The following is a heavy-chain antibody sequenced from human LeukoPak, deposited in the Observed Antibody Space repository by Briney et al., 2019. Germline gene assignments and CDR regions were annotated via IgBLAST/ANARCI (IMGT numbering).Heavy chain of an antibody. CDR1: GYTFTSYA. J-gene: IGHJ4*02. V-gene: IGHV7-4-1*02. CDR2: INTNTGNP. CDR3: AKQGPGSCGSTSCYGFDY. D-gene: IGHD2-2*01. Sequence: ASVKVSCKASGYTFTSYAMNWVRQAPGQGLEWMGWINTNTGNPTYAQGFTGRFVFSLGTSVSTAYPQINSLKAEDTAVYYCAKQGPGSCGSTSCYGFDYWGQGTLVTVSS.